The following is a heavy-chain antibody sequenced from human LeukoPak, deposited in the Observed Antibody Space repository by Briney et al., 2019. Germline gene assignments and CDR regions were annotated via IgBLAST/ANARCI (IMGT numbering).Heavy chain of an antibody. CDR2: IYYSGST. D-gene: IGHD2-2*01. V-gene: IGHV4-39*01. CDR1: GGSISSSSYY. Sequence: ASETLSLTCTVSGGSISSSSYYWGWIRQPPGKGLEWIGSIYYSGSTYYNPSLKSRVTISVDTSKNQFSLKLSSVTAADTAVYYCARHYPVPAAGRFDPWGQGTLVTVSS. CDR3: ARHYPVPAAGRFDP. J-gene: IGHJ5*02.